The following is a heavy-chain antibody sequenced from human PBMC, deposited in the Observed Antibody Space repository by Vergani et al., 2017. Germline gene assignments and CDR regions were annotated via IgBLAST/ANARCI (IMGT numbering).Heavy chain of an antibody. CDR2: IQFDGSNQ. V-gene: IGHV3-30*02. Sequence: QVQLVESGGGVVQRGGSLSLSCETSGFTLSNYDMQWIRQGPGKGLEFVAFIQFDGSNQYYADSVKGRFTLSRDFSKNTRYLQMNSLRTDDTATYYCAKHFRGWGIDYWGQGTQVIVSS. CDR1: GFTLSNYD. D-gene: IGHD3-16*01. CDR3: AKHFRGWGIDY. J-gene: IGHJ4*02.